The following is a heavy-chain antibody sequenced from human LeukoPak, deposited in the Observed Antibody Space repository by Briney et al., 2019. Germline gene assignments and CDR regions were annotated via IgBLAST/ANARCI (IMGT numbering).Heavy chain of an antibody. Sequence: PSETLSLTCTVSGASISSYYWSWIRQPPGKGLEWIGYIYYNGRTKYNPSLKSRVTISVDTSKNQFSLKMSSVTAADTAVYYCARDGALGAYGMDVWGQGTTVTVSS. J-gene: IGHJ6*02. V-gene: IGHV4-59*12. CDR3: ARDGALGAYGMDV. CDR1: GASISSYY. CDR2: IYYNGRT. D-gene: IGHD3-16*01.